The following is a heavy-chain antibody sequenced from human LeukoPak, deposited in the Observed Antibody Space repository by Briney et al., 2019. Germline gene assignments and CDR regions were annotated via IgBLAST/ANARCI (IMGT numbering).Heavy chain of an antibody. Sequence: SDTLSLTCAVYCGFFSGYYWSWIRQPPGKGLEWIGEISNSWSTNYNPYLQSRVTIQIGASKTQFSLKLSSVTEADTAMYYCASYSVSGRDFEYWGQGTLVTVSS. CDR2: ISNSWST. CDR1: CGFFSGYY. V-gene: IGHV4-34*01. CDR3: ASYSVSGRDFEY. J-gene: IGHJ4*02. D-gene: IGHD6-19*01.